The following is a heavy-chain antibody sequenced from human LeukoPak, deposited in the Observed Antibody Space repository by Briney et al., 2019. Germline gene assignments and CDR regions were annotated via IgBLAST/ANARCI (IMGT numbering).Heavy chain of an antibody. D-gene: IGHD2-2*01. CDR3: ARTRYCSSTSCYHGYYYYYYMDV. J-gene: IGHJ6*03. Sequence: SVKVSCKASGGTFSSYAISWVRQAPGQGLEWMGGIIPIFGTANYAQKFQGRVTITTVESTSTAYMELSSLRSEDTAVYYCARTRYCSSTSCYHGYYYYYYMDVWGKGTTVTVSS. CDR1: GGTFSSYA. V-gene: IGHV1-69*05. CDR2: IIPIFGTA.